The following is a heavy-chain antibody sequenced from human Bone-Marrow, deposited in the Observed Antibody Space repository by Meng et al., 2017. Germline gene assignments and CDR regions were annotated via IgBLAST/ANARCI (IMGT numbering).Heavy chain of an antibody. V-gene: IGHV3-9*01. CDR3: ARDSTIGVATLGLFDY. D-gene: IGHD1-26*01. Sequence: SLKISCAASGFTFDDYAMHWVRLAPGKGLRWVSTITWKSGRIVYGDSVKGRITISRDNDKNSLYLQMNSLRAEDTDVFYCARDSTIGVATLGLFDYWGQGTLVTVSS. CDR1: GFTFDDYA. CDR2: ITWKSGRI. J-gene: IGHJ4*02.